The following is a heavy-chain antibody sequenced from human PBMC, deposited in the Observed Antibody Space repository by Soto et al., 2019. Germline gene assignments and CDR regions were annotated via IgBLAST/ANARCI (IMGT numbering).Heavy chain of an antibody. D-gene: IGHD2-21*01. Sequence: XESLRLSCAASGFSFSRYWMYWLRQSPGKGLEWVSRISSDGATASLSDSVEGRFAVSRDNAKSEVFLQMNSLRVDDTGVYFCARVQPDGFPTYFDHWGQGVLVTSPQ. V-gene: IGHV3-74*01. CDR1: GFSFSRYW. J-gene: IGHJ4*02. CDR2: ISSDGATA. CDR3: ARVQPDGFPTYFDH.